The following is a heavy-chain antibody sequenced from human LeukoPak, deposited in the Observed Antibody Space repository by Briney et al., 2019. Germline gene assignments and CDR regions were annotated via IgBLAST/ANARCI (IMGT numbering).Heavy chain of an antibody. V-gene: IGHV1-3*01. D-gene: IGHD5-12*01. CDR3: ARGLGLRDAFDI. CDR2: INAGKGNT. J-gene: IGHJ3*02. Sequence: ASVKVSCKASGGTFSSYAISWVRQAPGQGLEWLGWINAGKGNTEHSQKFQDRVTITRDTSASTAYMELSSLRSEDTAVYYCARGLGLRDAFDIWGQGTMVTVSS. CDR1: GGTFSSYA.